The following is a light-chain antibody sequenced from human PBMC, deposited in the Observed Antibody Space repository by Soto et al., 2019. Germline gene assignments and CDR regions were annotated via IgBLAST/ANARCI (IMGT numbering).Light chain of an antibody. J-gene: IGLJ2*01. CDR1: SSNIGAGYD. Sequence: QSVLTQPPSVSGAPGQRVTISCTGSSSNIGAGYDVHWYQQLPGTAPKLLIYGNSNRPSGVPDRFSGSKSGTSASLAITGXXXXXEXDYYCQSYDSSLSGPVVFGGGTKLTVL. CDR2: GNS. V-gene: IGLV1-40*01. CDR3: QSYDSSLSGPVV.